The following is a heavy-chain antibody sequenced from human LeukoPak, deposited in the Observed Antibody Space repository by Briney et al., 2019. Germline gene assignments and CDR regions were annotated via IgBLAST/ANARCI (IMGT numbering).Heavy chain of an antibody. CDR1: GGSFSSSSYY. CDR3: ARVGALFPFDY. J-gene: IGHJ4*02. V-gene: IGHV4-39*07. Sequence: SETLSLTCTVSGGSFSSSSYYWGWLRQPPGTGLEWLGSIYYSGSTYYNPSLKSRVTISVDTSKNQFSLKLSSVTAADTAVYYCARVGALFPFDYWGQGILVTVSS. CDR2: IYYSGST. D-gene: IGHD4/OR15-4a*01.